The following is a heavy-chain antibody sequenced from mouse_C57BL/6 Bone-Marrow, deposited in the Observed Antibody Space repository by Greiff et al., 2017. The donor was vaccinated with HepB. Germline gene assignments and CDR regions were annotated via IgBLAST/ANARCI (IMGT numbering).Heavy chain of an antibody. CDR2: IYPRSGNT. CDR3: ARDRDGSSSSYWYFDV. D-gene: IGHD1-1*01. V-gene: IGHV1-81*01. J-gene: IGHJ1*03. CDR1: GYTFTSYG. Sequence: VQLQQSGAELARPGASVKLSCKASGYTFTSYGISWVKQRTGQGLEWIGEIYPRSGNTYYNEKFKGKATLTADKSSSTAYMELRSLTSEDSAVYFWARDRDGSSSSYWYFDVWGTGTTVTVSS.